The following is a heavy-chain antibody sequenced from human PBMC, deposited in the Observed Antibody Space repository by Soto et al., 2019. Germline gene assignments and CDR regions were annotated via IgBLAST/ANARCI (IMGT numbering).Heavy chain of an antibody. CDR3: ARDKITGLFDY. V-gene: IGHV4-34*01. D-gene: IGHD2-8*02. J-gene: IGHJ4*02. Sequence: SETLSLTCAVYGGSFSGYDWTWIRQPPGTGLEWIGEINHSGSTNYNPSLKSRVTISVDTSKNQFSLKLTSVTAADTAVYYCARDKITGLFDYWGQGTLVSVSP. CDR2: INHSGST. CDR1: GGSFSGYD.